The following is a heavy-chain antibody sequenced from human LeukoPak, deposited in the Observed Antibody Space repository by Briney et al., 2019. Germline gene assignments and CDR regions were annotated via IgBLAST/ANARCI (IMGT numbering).Heavy chain of an antibody. CDR2: ISYDGSNK. CDR1: GFTFSSYA. CDR3: ARDPAIYGSGSYSDY. V-gene: IGHV3-30*04. J-gene: IGHJ4*02. D-gene: IGHD3-10*01. Sequence: GGSLRLSCAASGFTFSSYAMHWVRQAPGKGLEWVAVISYDGSNKYYADSVKGRFTISRDNSKNTLYLQMDSLRAEDTAVYYCARDPAIYGSGSYSDYWGQGTLVTVSS.